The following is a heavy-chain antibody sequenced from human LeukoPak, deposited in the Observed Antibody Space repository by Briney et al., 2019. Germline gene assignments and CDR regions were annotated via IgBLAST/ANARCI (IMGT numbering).Heavy chain of an antibody. Sequence: GGSLRLSCAASGFTFSYYGMHWVRQAPGKGLVWVSRIHTDGISTTYADSVKGRFTISRDNAKNTLYLQMNSLRAEDTAVYYCASGELDSLYYFDYWGQGTLVTVSS. CDR2: IHTDGIST. CDR1: GFTFSYYG. CDR3: ASGELDSLYYFDY. V-gene: IGHV3-74*01. D-gene: IGHD1-1*01. J-gene: IGHJ4*02.